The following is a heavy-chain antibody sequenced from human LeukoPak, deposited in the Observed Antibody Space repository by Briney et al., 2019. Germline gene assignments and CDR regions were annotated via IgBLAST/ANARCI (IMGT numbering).Heavy chain of an antibody. CDR3: ARGNVPFDY. CDR1: GGSISSGGYS. CDR2: IYHSGST. D-gene: IGHD2-2*01. J-gene: IGHJ4*02. Sequence: SQTLSVTCAVSGGSISSGGYSWSWIRQPPGKGLEWIGYIYHSGSTYYNPSLKSRVTISVDRSKNQFSLKLSSVTAADTAVYHCARGNVPFDYWGQGTLVTVSS. V-gene: IGHV4-30-2*01.